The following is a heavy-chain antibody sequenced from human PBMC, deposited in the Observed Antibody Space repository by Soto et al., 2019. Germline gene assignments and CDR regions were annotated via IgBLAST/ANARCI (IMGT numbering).Heavy chain of an antibody. CDR3: ARVRSSGDSLGY. J-gene: IGHJ4*02. Sequence: SETLSLTCTVSGGSVSSGSYYWSWIRHPPGKGLEWIGYIYYSGSTNYNPSLKSRVTISVDTSKNQFSLKLSSVTAADTAVYYCARVRSSGDSLGYWGQGTLVTVSS. CDR1: GGSVSSGSYY. CDR2: IYYSGST. V-gene: IGHV4-61*01. D-gene: IGHD3-22*01.